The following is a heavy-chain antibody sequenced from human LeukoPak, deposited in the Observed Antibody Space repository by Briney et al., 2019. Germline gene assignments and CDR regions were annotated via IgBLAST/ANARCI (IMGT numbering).Heavy chain of an antibody. D-gene: IGHD3-22*01. V-gene: IGHV4-59*01. J-gene: IGHJ6*03. Sequence: PSETLSLTCTVSGGSISSYYWSWIRQPPGKGLEWIGYIYYSGSTNYNPSLKSRVTISVDTSKNQFSLKLSSVTVADTAVYYCARQPYDSSGYYYVGYYYMDVWGKGTTVTVSS. CDR2: IYYSGST. CDR1: GGSISSYY. CDR3: ARQPYDSSGYYYVGYYYMDV.